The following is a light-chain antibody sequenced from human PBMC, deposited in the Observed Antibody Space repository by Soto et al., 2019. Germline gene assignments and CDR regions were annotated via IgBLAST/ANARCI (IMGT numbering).Light chain of an antibody. CDR1: QSVSSNY. CDR2: GAS. CDR3: QQRSNWPSIT. Sequence: EIVLTQSPGTLSLSPGERATLSCRASQSVSSNYLAWYQQKPGQAPRLLIYGASSRATGIPDRFSGSGSGTDFTLTISRLEPGDFAVYYCQQRSNWPSITFGQGTRLEIK. J-gene: IGKJ5*01. V-gene: IGKV3D-20*02.